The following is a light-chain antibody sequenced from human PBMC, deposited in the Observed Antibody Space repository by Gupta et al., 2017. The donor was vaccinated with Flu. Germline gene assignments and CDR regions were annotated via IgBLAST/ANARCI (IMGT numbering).Light chain of an antibody. J-gene: IGKJ2*01. V-gene: IGKV1-5*03. CDR3: QQENNSPYT. CDR1: ESISNW. Sequence: DMQMTQSPSTVSASVGDRVTITCRASESISNWLAWYQQKPGKAPKVLIYKASKAGSGVPSMFSGSGSGTEFTLIISSLQPDDFANYYCQQENNSPYTFGQGTKLEIK. CDR2: KAS.